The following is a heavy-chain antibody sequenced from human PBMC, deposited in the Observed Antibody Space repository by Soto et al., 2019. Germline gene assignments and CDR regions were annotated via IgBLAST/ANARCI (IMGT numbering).Heavy chain of an antibody. CDR2: IHISGST. Sequence: SETLSLTGTVSGFSISTYYWSWIRQPPGKGLEWIAYIHISGSTNYSPSLKSRVTISVDTSKNQFSLKLSSVTAADTAVYYCAREYGTTVTAFDSWGQGTLVTVSS. J-gene: IGHJ4*02. CDR1: GFSISTYY. CDR3: AREYGTTVTAFDS. D-gene: IGHD4-17*01. V-gene: IGHV4-59*01.